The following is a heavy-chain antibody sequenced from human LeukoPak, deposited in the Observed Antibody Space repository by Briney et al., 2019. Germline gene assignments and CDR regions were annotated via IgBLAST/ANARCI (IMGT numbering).Heavy chain of an antibody. D-gene: IGHD2-15*01. CDR3: ARAREGCSGGTCYVDH. CDR2: INIDGSTT. V-gene: IGHV3-74*01. CDR1: GLTFSSYW. Sequence: GGSLRLSCAASGLTFSSYWMHWVRQAPGKGLVWVSGINIDGSTTNYADCVKGRFTISRDNAKNTLYLQMNSLRVEDTAIYYCARAREGCSGGTCYVDHWGQGTLVTVSS. J-gene: IGHJ4*02.